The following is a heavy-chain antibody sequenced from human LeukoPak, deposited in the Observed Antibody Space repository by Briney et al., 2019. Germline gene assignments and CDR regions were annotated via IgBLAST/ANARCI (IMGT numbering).Heavy chain of an antibody. CDR1: GYTFTSYY. Sequence: ASVKVSCKASGYTFTSYYMHWVRQAPGQGLEWMGIINPSGGSTSYAQKFQGRVTMTRDTSTSTVYIELSSLRSEDTAVYYCARPLGGIAVAYWGQGTLVTVSS. D-gene: IGHD6-13*01. CDR3: ARPLGGIAVAY. V-gene: IGHV1-46*01. CDR2: INPSGGST. J-gene: IGHJ4*02.